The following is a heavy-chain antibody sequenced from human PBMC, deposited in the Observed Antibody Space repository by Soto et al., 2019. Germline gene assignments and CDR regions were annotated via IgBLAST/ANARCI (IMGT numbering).Heavy chain of an antibody. CDR2: ISYDGSNK. Sequence: GGSLRLSCAASGFTFSSYAMHWVRQAPGKGLEWVAVISYDGSNKYYADSVKGRFTISRDNSKNTLYLQMNSLRAEDTAVYYCARGRDPENYDFWSGYYTPYYYYGMDVWGQGTTVTVSS. V-gene: IGHV3-30-3*01. D-gene: IGHD3-3*01. CDR3: ARGRDPENYDFWSGYYTPYYYYGMDV. J-gene: IGHJ6*02. CDR1: GFTFSSYA.